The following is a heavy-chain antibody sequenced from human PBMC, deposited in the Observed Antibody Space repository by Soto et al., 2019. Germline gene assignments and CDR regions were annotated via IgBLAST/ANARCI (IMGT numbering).Heavy chain of an antibody. Sequence: PSETLSLTCTVSGGSISSYYWSWIRQPAGKGLEWIGRIYTSGSTNYNPSLKSRVTMSVDTSKNQLSLKLSSVTAADTAVYYCARGGPYFGGDFLNWFDPWGQGTLVTVSS. J-gene: IGHJ5*02. D-gene: IGHD2-21*02. CDR1: GGSISSYY. CDR2: IYTSGST. V-gene: IGHV4-4*07. CDR3: ARGGPYFGGDFLNWFDP.